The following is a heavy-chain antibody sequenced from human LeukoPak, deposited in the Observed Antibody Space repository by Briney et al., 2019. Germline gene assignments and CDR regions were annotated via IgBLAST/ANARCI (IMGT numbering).Heavy chain of an antibody. V-gene: IGHV3-74*01. CDR1: GFTFSSYW. Sequence: GGSLRLSCAASGFTFSSYWMHWVRQAPGKGLVWVSRINSDGSSTSYADSVKGRFTISRDNAKNTLYLQMNSLRGVDTAVYYCATYSSSWHAIDYWGQGTLVTVSS. D-gene: IGHD6-13*01. CDR2: INSDGSST. J-gene: IGHJ4*02. CDR3: ATYSSSWHAIDY.